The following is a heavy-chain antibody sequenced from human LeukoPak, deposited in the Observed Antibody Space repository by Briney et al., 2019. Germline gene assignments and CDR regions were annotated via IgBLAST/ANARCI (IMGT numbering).Heavy chain of an antibody. CDR3: TRDPRHFDS. V-gene: IGHV3-21*05. CDR1: GFTFSNYA. D-gene: IGHD6-6*01. Sequence: GGSLRLSCAASGFTFSNYAMNWVRQAPGKGVEWVAYISGSGHDINYSDSVKGRFTISRDNAKNSLYLQMSSLRVEDTAVYYCTRDPRHFDSCGQGTLVTVSS. J-gene: IGHJ5*01. CDR2: ISGSGHDI.